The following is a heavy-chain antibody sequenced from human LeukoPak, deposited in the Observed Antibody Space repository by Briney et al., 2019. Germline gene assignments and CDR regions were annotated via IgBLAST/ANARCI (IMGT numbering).Heavy chain of an antibody. CDR2: ISSSGSTI. CDR3: TSFSNTFDY. J-gene: IGHJ4*02. CDR1: GFTSSDSY. D-gene: IGHD3-3*02. Sequence: PGRSLRLSCAASGFTSSDSYMSWIRHPQEKGLEWVSSISSSGSTIYYADSVKGRFTIPRDNATNLLYLQMNSLRAEDTAVYYCTSFSNTFDYWGQGTLVTVSS. V-gene: IGHV3-11*04.